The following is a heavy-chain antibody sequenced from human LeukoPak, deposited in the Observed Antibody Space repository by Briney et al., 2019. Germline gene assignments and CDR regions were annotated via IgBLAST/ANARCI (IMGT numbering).Heavy chain of an antibody. CDR2: MSYNGVTK. D-gene: IGHD6-19*01. J-gene: IGHJ4*02. CDR1: GFTFNNYA. Sequence: PGGSLRLSCAASGFTFNNYAMHWVRQAPDNGLGWVAVMSYNGVTKYYADSVKGRFTISRDNSKNTLYLQMNSLRVDDTAVYYCAKIRRIVVSGPETFFDHWGQGTLVTVSS. V-gene: IGHV3-30*18. CDR3: AKIRRIVVSGPETFFDH.